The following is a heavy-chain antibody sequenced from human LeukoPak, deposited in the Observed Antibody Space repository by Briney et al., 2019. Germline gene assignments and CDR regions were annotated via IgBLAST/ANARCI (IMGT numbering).Heavy chain of an antibody. CDR1: GGSISSYY. Sequence: PSETLSLTCTVSGGSISSYYWSWIRQPPGKGLEWIGYIYYSGSTNYNPSLKSRVTISVDTSKNQFSLKLSSVTAADTAVYYCARDAAQSSSGWYASSYYYGMDVWGQGTTVTVSS. J-gene: IGHJ6*02. V-gene: IGHV4-59*01. D-gene: IGHD6-19*01. CDR2: IYYSGST. CDR3: ARDAAQSSSGWYASSYYYGMDV.